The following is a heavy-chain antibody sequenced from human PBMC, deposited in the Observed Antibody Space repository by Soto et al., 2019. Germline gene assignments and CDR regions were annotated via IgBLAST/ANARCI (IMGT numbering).Heavy chain of an antibody. CDR1: GFTFSSYA. V-gene: IGHV3-30-3*01. CDR2: ISYDGSNK. CDR3: ARDLQGSGSFYSPDY. J-gene: IGHJ4*02. Sequence: QVQLVESGGGVVQPGRSLRLSCAASGFTFSSYAMHWVRQAPGKGLEWVAVISYDGSNKYYADSVKGRFTISRDNSKNTLYLQMNSLRAEDTAVYYCARDLQGSGSFYSPDYWGQGTLVTVSS. D-gene: IGHD3-10*01.